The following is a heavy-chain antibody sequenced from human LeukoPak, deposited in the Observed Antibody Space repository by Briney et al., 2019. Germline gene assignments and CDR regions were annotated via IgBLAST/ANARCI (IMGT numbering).Heavy chain of an antibody. V-gene: IGHV3-7*03. CDR2: IKQDGSKK. J-gene: IGHJ4*02. Sequence: GGSLRLSCAASGFTFSSYWMSWVRQAPGKGLEWVANIKQDGSKKYYVDSVKGRFTISRDNAKNSLYLQMNRLRPEDAAVYYCAKAPVTTCRGAFCYPFDYWGLGTLVTVSS. CDR1: GFTFSSYW. CDR3: AKAPVTTCRGAFCYPFDY. D-gene: IGHD2-15*01.